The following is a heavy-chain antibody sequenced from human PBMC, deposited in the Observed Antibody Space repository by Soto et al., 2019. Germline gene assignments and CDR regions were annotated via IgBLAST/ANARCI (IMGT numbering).Heavy chain of an antibody. V-gene: IGHV4-34*01. Sequence: SETLSLTCAVYGGSFSGYYRSWIRQPPGKGLEWIGEINHSGSTNYNPSLKSRVTISVDTSKNQFSLKLSSVTAADTAVYYCARGTMIVAFDPWGQGTLVTVSS. J-gene: IGHJ5*02. CDR3: ARGTMIVAFDP. D-gene: IGHD3-22*01. CDR2: INHSGST. CDR1: GGSFSGYY.